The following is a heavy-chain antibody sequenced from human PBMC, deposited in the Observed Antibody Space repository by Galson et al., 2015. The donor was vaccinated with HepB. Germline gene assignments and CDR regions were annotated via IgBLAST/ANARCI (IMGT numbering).Heavy chain of an antibody. D-gene: IGHD3-9*01. CDR3: AREHILRYFDWLPTYGMDV. J-gene: IGHJ6*02. CDR1: GFTFSSYG. V-gene: IGHV3-30*03. Sequence: SLRLSCAASGFTFSSYGMHWVRQAPGKGLEWVAVISYDGSNKYYADSVKGRFTISRDNSKNTLYLQMNSLRAEDTAVYYCAREHILRYFDWLPTYGMDVWGQGTTVTVSS. CDR2: ISYDGSNK.